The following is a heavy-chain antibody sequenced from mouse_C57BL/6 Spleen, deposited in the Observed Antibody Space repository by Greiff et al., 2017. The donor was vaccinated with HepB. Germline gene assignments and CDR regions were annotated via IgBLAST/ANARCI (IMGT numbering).Heavy chain of an antibody. CDR2: ISYDGSN. D-gene: IGHD2-5*01. V-gene: IGHV3-6*01. Sequence: EVQLVESGPGLVKPSQSLSLTCSVTGYSITSGYYWNWIRQFPGNKLEWMGYISYDGSNNYNPSLKNRISITRDTSKNQFFLKLNSLTTEDTATYYCASASYYSNWGWFAYWGQGTLVTVSA. J-gene: IGHJ3*01. CDR1: GYSITSGYY. CDR3: ASASYYSNWGWFAY.